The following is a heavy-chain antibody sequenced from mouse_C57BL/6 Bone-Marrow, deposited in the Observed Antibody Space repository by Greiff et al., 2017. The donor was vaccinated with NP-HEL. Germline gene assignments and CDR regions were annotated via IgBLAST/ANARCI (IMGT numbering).Heavy chain of an antibody. D-gene: IGHD1-1*01. Sequence: QVQLKESGAELVRPGTSVKVSCKASGYAFTNYLIEWVKQRPGQGLEWIGVINPGSGGTNYNEKFKGKATLTADKSSSTAYMQLSSLTSEDSAVYFCARTLRAMDYWGQGTSVTVSS. CDR1: GYAFTNYL. CDR2: INPGSGGT. V-gene: IGHV1-54*01. J-gene: IGHJ4*01. CDR3: ARTLRAMDY.